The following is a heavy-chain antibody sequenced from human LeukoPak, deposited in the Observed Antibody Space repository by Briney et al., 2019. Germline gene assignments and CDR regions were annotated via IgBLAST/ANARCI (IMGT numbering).Heavy chain of an antibody. CDR2: IYSSGTT. CDR3: ARDLIPYGSYYGSGSTDY. V-gene: IGHV3-66*01. Sequence: GGSLRLSCAASGFTVSSNYMTWVRQAPGKGLEWVSVIYSSGTTYYTDSVKGRFTISRDNSKNTLYLQMNSLRAEDTAVYFCARDLIPYGSYYGSGSTDYWGQGTLVTVSS. CDR1: GFTVSSNY. J-gene: IGHJ4*02. D-gene: IGHD3-10*01.